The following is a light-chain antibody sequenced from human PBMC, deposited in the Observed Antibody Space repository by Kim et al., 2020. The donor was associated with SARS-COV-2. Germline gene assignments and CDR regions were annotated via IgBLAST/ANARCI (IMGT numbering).Light chain of an antibody. Sequence: SASVGERVTITCQASQDIKNSVNWYQQKPGKAPQLLMYDVSNLETGVPSRFSGSGSGTYFTFTISSLQPEDIATYYCQQHENLPTFGGGTKVDIK. V-gene: IGKV1-33*01. CDR3: QQHENLPT. CDR2: DVS. J-gene: IGKJ4*01. CDR1: QDIKNS.